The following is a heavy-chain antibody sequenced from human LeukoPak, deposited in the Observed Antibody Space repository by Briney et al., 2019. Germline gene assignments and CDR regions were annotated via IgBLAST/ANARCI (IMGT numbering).Heavy chain of an antibody. CDR3: ARVLVATVKSHAFDI. CDR2: INTDGSST. CDR1: GFTFSSNW. D-gene: IGHD4-17*01. J-gene: IGHJ3*02. Sequence: PGGSLRLSCAASGFTFSSNWMHWVRQAPGKGLVWVSRINTDGSSTSYADSVKGRFTISRDNAKNTLYLQMNSLRAEDTAVYYCARVLVATVKSHAFDIWGQGTMVTVSS. V-gene: IGHV3-74*01.